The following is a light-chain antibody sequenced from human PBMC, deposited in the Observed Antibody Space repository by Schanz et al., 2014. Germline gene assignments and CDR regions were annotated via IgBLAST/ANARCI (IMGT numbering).Light chain of an antibody. J-gene: IGKJ2*01. CDR3: QQYNTWPSEDT. Sequence: EIVLTQSPGALSLSPGDRATLSCRASQGVNSNWLAWYQQKPGQTPRLLIYGASSRATGIPDRFSGSGSGTDFTLTISSLEPEDFAGYYCQQYNTWPSEDTFGQGTKLEIK. CDR2: GAS. V-gene: IGKV3-20*01. CDR1: QGVNSNW.